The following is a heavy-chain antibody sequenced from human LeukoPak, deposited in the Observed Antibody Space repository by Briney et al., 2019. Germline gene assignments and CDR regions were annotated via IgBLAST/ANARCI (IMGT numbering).Heavy chain of an antibody. D-gene: IGHD5-18*01. CDR2: IKTKTNGGTA. CDR1: RFTFSNAW. Sequence: PGGSLRLSCAASRFTFSNAWMSWVRRAPGKGLEWVGGIKTKTNGGTADYSPPVKGRFTISRDDSKNTLYLQMNSLKTDDTAVYYCATEGFTYGYHGIDIWGQGTIVTVSS. CDR3: ATEGFTYGYHGIDI. J-gene: IGHJ3*02. V-gene: IGHV3-15*01.